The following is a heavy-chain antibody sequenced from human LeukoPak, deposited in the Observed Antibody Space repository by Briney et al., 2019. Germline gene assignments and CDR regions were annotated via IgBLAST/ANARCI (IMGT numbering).Heavy chain of an antibody. J-gene: IGHJ4*02. CDR3: AKATVGGYED. Sequence: PGGSLRLSCAASGITVGSNYMSWVRQAPGKGLEWVSVVASDGSTKYADSVKGRFAISRDNSKNTLYLQMNSLRAEGTGVYYCAKATVGGYEDWGQGTLVTVSS. V-gene: IGHV3-53*01. D-gene: IGHD5-12*01. CDR2: VASDGST. CDR1: GITVGSNY.